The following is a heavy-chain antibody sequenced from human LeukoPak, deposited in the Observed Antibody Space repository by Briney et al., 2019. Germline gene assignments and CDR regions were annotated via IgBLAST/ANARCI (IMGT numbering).Heavy chain of an antibody. CDR1: GYTFTSYG. CDR3: ARDLKRYCSSTSCPGGFDP. Sequence: ASVKVSCKASGYTFTSYGISWVRQAPGQGLEWMGWISAYNGNTNYAQKLQGRVTMTIDTSTSTAYMELRSLRSDDTAVYYCARDLKRYCSSTSCPGGFDPWGQGTLVTVSS. D-gene: IGHD2-2*01. CDR2: ISAYNGNT. J-gene: IGHJ5*02. V-gene: IGHV1-18*01.